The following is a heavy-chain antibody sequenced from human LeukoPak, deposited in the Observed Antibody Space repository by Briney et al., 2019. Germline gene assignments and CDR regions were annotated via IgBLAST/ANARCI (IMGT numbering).Heavy chain of an antibody. CDR2: INPNSGGT. CDR1: GYTFTGYY. Sequence: GASVKVSCKASGYTFTGYYMHWMRQAPGQGLEWMGWINPNSGGTNYAQKFQGRVTMTRDTSISTAYMELSRLRSDDTAVYYCAREGGGTVTQFAWFDPWGQGTLVTVSS. V-gene: IGHV1-2*02. D-gene: IGHD4-17*01. CDR3: AREGGGTVTQFAWFDP. J-gene: IGHJ5*02.